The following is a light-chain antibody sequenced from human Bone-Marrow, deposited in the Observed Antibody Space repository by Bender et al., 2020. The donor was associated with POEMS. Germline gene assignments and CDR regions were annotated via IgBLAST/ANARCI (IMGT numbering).Light chain of an antibody. J-gene: IGLJ2*01. V-gene: IGLV2-23*02. CDR3: CSYAFHSSV. CDR2: EVT. Sequence: QSALTQPASVSGSPGQSITISCIGTSNDVGNYNLVSWYQQHPGKAPKVLIYEVTKRPSGVSNRFSGSKSDNTASLTISGLQPEDEATYFCCSYAFHSSVFGGGTKLTVL. CDR1: SNDVGNYNL.